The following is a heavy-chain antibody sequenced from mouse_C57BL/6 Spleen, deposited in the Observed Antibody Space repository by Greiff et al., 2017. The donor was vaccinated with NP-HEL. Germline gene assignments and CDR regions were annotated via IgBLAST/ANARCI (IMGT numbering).Heavy chain of an antibody. CDR3: ARAFTTVVAPRYFDV. D-gene: IGHD1-1*01. Sequence: VQLQQSGPELVKPGASVKIPCKASGYTFTDYNMDWVKQSHGKSLEWIGDINPNNGGTIYNQKFKGKATLTVDKSSSTAYMELRSLTSEDTAVYYCARAFTTVVAPRYFDVWGTGTTVTVSS. CDR1: GYTFTDYN. J-gene: IGHJ1*03. V-gene: IGHV1-18*01. CDR2: INPNNGGT.